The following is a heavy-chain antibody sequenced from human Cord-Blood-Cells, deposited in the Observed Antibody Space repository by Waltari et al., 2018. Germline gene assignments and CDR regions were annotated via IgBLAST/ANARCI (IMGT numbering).Heavy chain of an antibody. D-gene: IGHD2-2*01. CDR3: ARLTPDCSSTSCYAFDI. CDR2: IYPGDSDT. J-gene: IGHJ3*02. V-gene: IGHV5-51*01. CDR1: GYSFTNYW. Sequence: EVQLVQSGAEVKKPGESLKISCKGSGYSFTNYWIGWVRQMPGKGLEWMGIIYPGDSDTRYSPSFQGQVTISADKSISTAYLQWSSLKASDTAMYYCARLTPDCSSTSCYAFDIWGQGTMVTVSS.